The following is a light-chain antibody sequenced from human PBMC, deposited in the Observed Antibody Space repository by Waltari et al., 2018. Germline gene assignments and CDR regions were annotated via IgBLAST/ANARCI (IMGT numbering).Light chain of an antibody. Sequence: DIVMTQSPDSLAVSLGERATINCKSSQSVLSSSNNKNYLAWFQQKPGQPPKLLIYWASTRESGVPDRFSGSGSGTDFILTISSLQAEDVAVYYCQQYFSLPLTFGGGTKVEIK. CDR2: WAS. V-gene: IGKV4-1*01. CDR1: QSVLSSSNNKNY. CDR3: QQYFSLPLT. J-gene: IGKJ4*01.